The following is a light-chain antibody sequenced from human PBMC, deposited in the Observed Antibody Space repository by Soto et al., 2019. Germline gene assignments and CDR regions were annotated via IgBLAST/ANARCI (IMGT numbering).Light chain of an antibody. CDR1: QSVYSS. J-gene: IGKJ1*01. Sequence: ETVMTQSPATLSVSPGERATLSCRASQSVYSSLAWYQQKPGQAPRLLIYGASTRATGIPARFSGSGSGTEFTLTISRLQSEDFAVYYCQQHGTTFGQGTKVEIK. CDR3: QQHGTT. CDR2: GAS. V-gene: IGKV3-15*01.